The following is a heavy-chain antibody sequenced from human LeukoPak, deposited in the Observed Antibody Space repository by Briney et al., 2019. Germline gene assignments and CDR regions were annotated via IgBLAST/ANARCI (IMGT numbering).Heavy chain of an antibody. J-gene: IGHJ4*02. V-gene: IGHV3-30*18. CDR3: AKVIRSGTYLFDY. D-gene: IGHD3-10*01. Sequence: GRSLRLSCAASGFTFSDYGMHWVRQAPGKGLEWVAFISYDGSYNYYADSVKDRFTISRDNPEDTLYLQMNSLRAEDTAVYYCAKVIRSGTYLFDYWGQGTLVTVSS. CDR2: ISYDGSYN. CDR1: GFTFSDYG.